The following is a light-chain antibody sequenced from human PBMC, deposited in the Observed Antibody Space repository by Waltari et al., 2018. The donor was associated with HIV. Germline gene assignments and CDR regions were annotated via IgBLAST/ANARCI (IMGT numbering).Light chain of an antibody. J-gene: IGLJ3*02. Sequence: QSVLTQPPSASGTPGQRVTISCSGSSSNIGSNYVFWYQQLPGTAPKLLIYRNNDRPSGVPDRFSGSKSGTSASLAISGLRSDDEADYYCAAWEDSLWVFSGGTKLTV. CDR1: SSNIGSNY. V-gene: IGLV1-47*01. CDR3: AAWEDSLWV. CDR2: RNN.